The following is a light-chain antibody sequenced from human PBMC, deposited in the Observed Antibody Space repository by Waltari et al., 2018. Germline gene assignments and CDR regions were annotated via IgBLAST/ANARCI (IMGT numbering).Light chain of an antibody. Sequence: DIVMTQTPLSLPITPGEPASISCRSSQSLLHSNGNTYLHWYLQKPGQSPQLLIYGGSNRASGVPDRFSGSGSRTDFTLKISKVESEDVGVYYCVQAIAFPYSFGQGTKVEIK. CDR3: VQAIAFPYS. CDR2: GGS. CDR1: QSLLHSNGNTY. J-gene: IGKJ2*03. V-gene: IGKV2-40*01.